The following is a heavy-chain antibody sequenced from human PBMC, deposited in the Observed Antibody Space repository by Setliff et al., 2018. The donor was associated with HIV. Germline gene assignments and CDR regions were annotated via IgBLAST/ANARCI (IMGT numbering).Heavy chain of an antibody. CDR1: GYTFTSDY. Sequence: ASVKVSCKASGYTFTSDYMHWVRQAPGQGLEWMGIISPSGGSTSYAKKFQGRVTMTRDTSTSTGYMELSILRSEDTALYYCARDTAMVRGGDYWGQGTLVTVSS. CDR2: ISPSGGST. D-gene: IGHD5-18*01. J-gene: IGHJ4*02. V-gene: IGHV1-46*01. CDR3: ARDTAMVRGGDY.